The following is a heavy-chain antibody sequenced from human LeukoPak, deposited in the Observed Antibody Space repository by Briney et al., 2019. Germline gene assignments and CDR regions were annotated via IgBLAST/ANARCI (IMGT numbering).Heavy chain of an antibody. Sequence: GGSLRLSCAASGFTVSSNYMTWVLQAPGKGLEWVSVIYSGGSTYYADSVKGRFTISRDNSKNTLYLQMNSLRAEDTAVYYCARDARPTMVRGVIDYWGQGTLVTVSS. CDR2: IYSGGST. D-gene: IGHD3-10*01. J-gene: IGHJ4*02. CDR3: ARDARPTMVRGVIDY. V-gene: IGHV3-66*01. CDR1: GFTVSSNY.